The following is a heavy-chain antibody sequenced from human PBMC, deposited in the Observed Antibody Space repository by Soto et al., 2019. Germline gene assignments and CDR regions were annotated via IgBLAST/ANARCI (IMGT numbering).Heavy chain of an antibody. Sequence: QVQLVQSGAEVREPGASVKVSCKASGYSFTSLDINWVRQTAGQVLEWMGWMQPSTGRTGYAQKFQGRVTMTRDTSINTAYMELTTLTSDDTAFYYCARGVSAGVDYWGQGTLVPVSS. V-gene: IGHV1-8*01. CDR2: MQPSTGRT. J-gene: IGHJ4*02. D-gene: IGHD1-26*01. CDR3: ARGVSAGVDY. CDR1: GYSFTSLD.